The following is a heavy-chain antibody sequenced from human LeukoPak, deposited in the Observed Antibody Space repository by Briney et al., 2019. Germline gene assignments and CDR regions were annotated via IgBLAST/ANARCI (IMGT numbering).Heavy chain of an antibody. CDR3: ARDPGSLGPHYYYYGMDV. V-gene: IGHV4-59*01. D-gene: IGHD5/OR15-5a*01. CDR1: GGSISSYY. CDR2: IYYSGST. J-gene: IGHJ6*02. Sequence: SETLSLTCTVSGGSISSYYWSWIRQPPGKGLEWIGYIYYSGSTNYNPSLKSRVTISVDTSKNQFSLKLSSVTAADTAVYYCARDPGSLGPHYYYYGMDVWGQGTTVTVSS.